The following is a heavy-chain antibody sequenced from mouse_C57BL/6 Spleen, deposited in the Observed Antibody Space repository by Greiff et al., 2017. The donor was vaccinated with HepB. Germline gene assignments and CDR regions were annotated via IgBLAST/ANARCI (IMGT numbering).Heavy chain of an antibody. V-gene: IGHV5-12*01. Sequence: EVKLVESGGGLVQPGGSLKLSCAASGFTFSDYYMYWVRQTPEKRLEWVAYISNGGGSTYYPDTVKGRFTISRDNAKNTLYLQMSRLKSEDTAMYYCARHYYGSSYGGYFDVWGTGTTVTVSS. CDR3: ARHYYGSSYGGYFDV. J-gene: IGHJ1*03. CDR2: ISNGGGST. D-gene: IGHD1-1*01. CDR1: GFTFSDYY.